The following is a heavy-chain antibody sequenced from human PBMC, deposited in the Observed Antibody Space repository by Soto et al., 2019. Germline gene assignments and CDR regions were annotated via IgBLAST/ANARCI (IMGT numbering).Heavy chain of an antibody. V-gene: IGHV3-74*01. J-gene: IGHJ4*02. CDR3: VRDIR. CDR1: GFTFNNFW. Sequence: EVQLVESGGGLVQPGGSLRLSCAASGFTFNNFWMYWVRQTPEQGLVWVSGINSDGTTTIYADSVKGRFTISTENAKNTLYLQMNSLTVEDTAIYYCVRDIRWGQGTLVTVSS. CDR2: INSDGTTT.